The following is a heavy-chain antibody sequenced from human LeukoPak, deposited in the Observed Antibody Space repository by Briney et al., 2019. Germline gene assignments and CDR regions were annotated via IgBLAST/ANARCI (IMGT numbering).Heavy chain of an antibody. Sequence: ASVTVSFKASGYTFTSYDINWVRQAPGQGREWMGWMNPNSGNTGYAQKFQGRVTMTRNTSISTAYMELSSLRSEDTAVYYCARMTSGSYYGDFDYWGQGTLVTVSS. D-gene: IGHD1-26*01. CDR3: ARMTSGSYYGDFDY. CDR1: GYTFTSYD. CDR2: MNPNSGNT. V-gene: IGHV1-8*01. J-gene: IGHJ4*02.